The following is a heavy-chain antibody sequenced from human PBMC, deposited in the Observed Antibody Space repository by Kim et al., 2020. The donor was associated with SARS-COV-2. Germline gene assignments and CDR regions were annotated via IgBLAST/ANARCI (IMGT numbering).Heavy chain of an antibody. CDR2: IYYSGTT. D-gene: IGHD3-3*01. J-gene: IGHJ4*02. Sequence: SETLSLTCSVSGGSISSSSYYWGWIRQPQGKGLEWIGSIYYSGTTYYNPSLRSRVTISVDTSKNQFSLKLNSVTAADTAVYYCARLVYDFWSGYVDYWGQGTLVTVSS. CDR1: GGSISSSSYY. CDR3: ARLVYDFWSGYVDY. V-gene: IGHV4-39*01.